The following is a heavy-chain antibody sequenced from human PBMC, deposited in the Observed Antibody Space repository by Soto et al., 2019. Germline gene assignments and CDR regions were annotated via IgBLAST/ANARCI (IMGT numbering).Heavy chain of an antibody. CDR3: ATDVQLVAATQAFDI. CDR2: FDPEDGET. V-gene: IGHV1-24*01. D-gene: IGHD2-15*01. J-gene: IGHJ3*02. Sequence: ASVKVSCKVSGYTLTELSMHWVRQAPGKGLEWMGGFDPEDGETIYAQKFQGRVTMTEDTSTDTAYMELSSLRSEDTAVYYCATDVQLVAATQAFDIWGQGKMVTVSS. CDR1: GYTLTELS.